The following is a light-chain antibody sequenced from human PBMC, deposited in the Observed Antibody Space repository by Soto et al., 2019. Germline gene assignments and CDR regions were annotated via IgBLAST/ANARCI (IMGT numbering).Light chain of an antibody. Sequence: EIVLTQSPATLSLSPGDRAVLSCRASQSVSRSLTWYQHKPGQAPRLLIYDASTRATGIPRRFSGSGSGTAFTLTISSLDPEDFAVYYCQQRSNSFGGGTKVEIK. J-gene: IGKJ4*01. CDR3: QQRSNS. CDR2: DAS. V-gene: IGKV3-11*01. CDR1: QSVSRS.